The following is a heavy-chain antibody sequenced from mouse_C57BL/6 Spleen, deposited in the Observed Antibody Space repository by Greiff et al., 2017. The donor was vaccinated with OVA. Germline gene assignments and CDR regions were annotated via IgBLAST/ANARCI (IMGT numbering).Heavy chain of an antibody. CDR1: GFNIKDYY. V-gene: IGHV14-1*01. D-gene: IGHD1-1*01. J-gene: IGHJ4*01. CDR2: IDPEDGDP. Sequence: ESGAELVRPGASVKLSCTASGFNIKDYYMHWVKQRPEQGLEWIGRIDPEDGDPAYAPKFQGTATMTADTSSNTAYLQLSSLTSEDTAVYYCTITTVVAPYAMDYWGQGTSVTVSS. CDR3: TITTVVAPYAMDY.